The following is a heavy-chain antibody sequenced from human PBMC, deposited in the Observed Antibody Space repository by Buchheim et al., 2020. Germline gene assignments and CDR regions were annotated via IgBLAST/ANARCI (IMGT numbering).Heavy chain of an antibody. CDR3: AREYPVRRLADSYYYYYMDV. J-gene: IGHJ6*03. CDR1: GYTFTSYD. V-gene: IGHV1-8*01. Sequence: QVQLVQSGAEVKKPGASVKVSCKASGYTFTSYDINWVRQATGQGLEWMGWMNPNRGNTGYAQKVQGRVTMTRNTSISTAYMELSSLRYEDTAVYYCAREYPVRRLADSYYYYYMDVWGKGTT. D-gene: IGHD6-6*01. CDR2: MNPNRGNT.